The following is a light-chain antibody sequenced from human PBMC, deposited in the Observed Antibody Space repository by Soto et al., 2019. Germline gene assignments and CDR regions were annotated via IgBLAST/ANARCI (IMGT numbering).Light chain of an antibody. Sequence: QAVVTQEPSLTVSPGGTVTLTCGSSTGAVTSGHYPYWFQQKSGQAPRALIYDTSNKHSWTPARFSGSLLGGKAALTLSGAQPEVGAEYYSLLSFSGPHVVFGGGPKLTVL. V-gene: IGLV7-46*01. CDR1: TGAVTSGHY. J-gene: IGLJ2*01. CDR3: LLSFSGPHVV. CDR2: DTS.